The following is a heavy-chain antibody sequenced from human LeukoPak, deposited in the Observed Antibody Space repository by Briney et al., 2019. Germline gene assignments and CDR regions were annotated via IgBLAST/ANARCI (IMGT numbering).Heavy chain of an antibody. V-gene: IGHV1-2*02. CDR3: ARGPSIVATMGWFDP. CDR1: GYTFTGYY. J-gene: IGHJ5*02. D-gene: IGHD5-12*01. Sequence: ASVKVSFKASGYTFTGYYMHWVRQAPGQGLEWMGWINPNSGGTNYAQKFQGRVTMTRDTSISTAYMELSRLRSDDTAVYYCARGPSIVATMGWFDPWGQGTLVTVSS. CDR2: INPNSGGT.